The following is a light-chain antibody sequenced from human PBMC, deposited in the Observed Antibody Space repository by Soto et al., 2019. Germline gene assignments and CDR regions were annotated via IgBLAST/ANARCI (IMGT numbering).Light chain of an antibody. CDR2: WAS. CDR3: QQYSGTPLT. CDR1: QSVLYNADNKSY. V-gene: IGKV4-1*01. Sequence: DIVMTQSPDSLAVSLGERATINCKSSQSVLYNADNKSYLSWYQQKPGQPPKLLIYWASTRESGVPDRFSGGGAGTEVTHPINSLKAEDVAVYYCQQYSGTPLTFGQATKVDFK. J-gene: IGKJ1*01.